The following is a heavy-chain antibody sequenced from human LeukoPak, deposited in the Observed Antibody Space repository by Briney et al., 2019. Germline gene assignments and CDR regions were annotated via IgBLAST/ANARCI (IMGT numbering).Heavy chain of an antibody. V-gene: IGHV4-59*01. CDR3: ARVRDGDYELDYYYYMDV. CDR2: IYYSGST. Sequence: SETLSLTCTVSGGSISSYYWSWIRQPPGKGLEWIGYIYYSGSTNYNPSLKSRVTISVDTSKNQFSLKLSSVTAADTAVYYCARVRDGDYELDYYYYMDVWGKGTTVTVSS. J-gene: IGHJ6*03. CDR1: GGSISSYY. D-gene: IGHD4-17*01.